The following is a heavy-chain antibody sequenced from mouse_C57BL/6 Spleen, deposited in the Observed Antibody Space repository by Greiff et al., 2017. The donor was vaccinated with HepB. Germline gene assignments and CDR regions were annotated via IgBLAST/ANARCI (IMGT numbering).Heavy chain of an antibody. CDR2: IYPRSGNT. CDR3: ARPDYYGSSPRWYFDV. CDR1: GYTFTSYG. Sequence: QVQLQQSGAELARPGASVKLSCKASGYTFTSYGISWVKQRTGQGLEWIGEIYPRSGNTYYNEKFKGKATLTADKSSSTAYMELRSLPSEDSAVYFCARPDYYGSSPRWYFDVWGTGTTVTVSS. V-gene: IGHV1-81*01. J-gene: IGHJ1*03. D-gene: IGHD1-1*01.